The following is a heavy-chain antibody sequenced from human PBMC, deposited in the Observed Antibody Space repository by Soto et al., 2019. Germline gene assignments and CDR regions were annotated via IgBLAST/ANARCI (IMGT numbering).Heavy chain of an antibody. CDR2: IDYNGVT. D-gene: IGHD2-15*01. Sequence: QVQLQESGPGLVKPSETLSLTCTVSGGSIYTNDYYWGWIRQPPGRGLEWIGNIDYNGVTYYNRSLKSRVSISRDTSKNQFSLRLTSVTAADTALYHCGKVLVGATAQTEPDSWGPGTLVAVSS. V-gene: IGHV4-39*01. CDR3: GKVLVGATAQTEPDS. CDR1: GGSIYTNDYY. J-gene: IGHJ4*02.